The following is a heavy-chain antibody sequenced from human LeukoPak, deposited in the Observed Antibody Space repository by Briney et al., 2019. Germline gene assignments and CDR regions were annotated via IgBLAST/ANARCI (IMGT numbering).Heavy chain of an antibody. D-gene: IGHD6-19*01. J-gene: IGHJ3*02. CDR2: ISSSSSTI. V-gene: IGHV3-48*01. CDR3: ARDSAVAEDLLDAFDI. Sequence: GGSLRLSCAASGFTFSSYSMNWVRQAPGKGLEWVSYISSSSSTIYYADSVKGRFTISRDNAKNSLYLQMNSLRAEDTAVYYCARDSAVAEDLLDAFDIWGQGTMVTVSS. CDR1: GFTFSSYS.